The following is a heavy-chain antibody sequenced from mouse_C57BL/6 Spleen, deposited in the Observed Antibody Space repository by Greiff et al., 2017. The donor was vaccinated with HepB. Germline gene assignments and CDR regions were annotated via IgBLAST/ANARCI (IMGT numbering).Heavy chain of an antibody. V-gene: IGHV1-61*01. CDR3: AIGRCTDPWFAY. CDR2: IYPYDGDT. CDR1: GYTFTSYW. Sequence: QVQLQQPGAELVRPGSSVKLSCKASGYTFTSYWMDWVKQRPGQGLEWIGNIYPYDGDTHYNQKFKDKATLTVAKSSSSASMQLSSLTSEDSAVYYFAIGRCTDPWFAYWGQGTLVTVSS. J-gene: IGHJ3*01.